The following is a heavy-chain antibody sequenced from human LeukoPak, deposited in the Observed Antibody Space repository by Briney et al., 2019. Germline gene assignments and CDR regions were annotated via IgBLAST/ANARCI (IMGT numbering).Heavy chain of an antibody. CDR3: ARASRDAIAVAGTGNWFDP. CDR1: GGSFSGYY. J-gene: IGHJ5*02. D-gene: IGHD6-19*01. V-gene: IGHV4-34*01. CDR2: INHSGST. Sequence: SETLPLTCAVYGGSFSGYYWSWIRQPPGKGLEWIGEINHSGSTNYNPSLKSRVTISVDTSKNQFSLKLSSVTAADTAVYYCARASRDAIAVAGTGNWFDPWGQGTLVTVSS.